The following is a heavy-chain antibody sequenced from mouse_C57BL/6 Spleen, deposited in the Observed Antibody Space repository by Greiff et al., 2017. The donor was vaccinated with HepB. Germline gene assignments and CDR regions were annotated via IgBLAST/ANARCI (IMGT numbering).Heavy chain of an antibody. CDR3: AREGDYYGSSSFAY. D-gene: IGHD1-1*01. CDR1: GYTFTDYN. Sequence: EVQLQQSGPELVKPGASVKIPCKASGYTFTDYNMDWVKQSHGKSLEWIGDINPNNGGTIYNQKFKGKATLTVDKSSSTAYMELRSLTSEDTAVYYCAREGDYYGSSSFAYWGQGTLVTVSA. J-gene: IGHJ3*01. CDR2: INPNNGGT. V-gene: IGHV1-18*01.